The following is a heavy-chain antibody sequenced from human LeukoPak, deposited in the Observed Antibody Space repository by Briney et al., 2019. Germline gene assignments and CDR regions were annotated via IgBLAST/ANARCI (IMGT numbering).Heavy chain of an antibody. J-gene: IGHJ6*02. CDR3: ARHHKGYYDILTGYYPYYYYGMDV. Sequence: PSKTLSLTCTVSGGSISSYYWSWIRQPPGKGLEWIGYIYYSGSTNYNPSLKSRVTISVDTSKNQFSLKLSSVTAADTAVYYCARHHKGYYDILTGYYPYYYYGMDVWGQGTTVTVSS. CDR1: GGSISSYY. D-gene: IGHD3-9*01. V-gene: IGHV4-59*08. CDR2: IYYSGST.